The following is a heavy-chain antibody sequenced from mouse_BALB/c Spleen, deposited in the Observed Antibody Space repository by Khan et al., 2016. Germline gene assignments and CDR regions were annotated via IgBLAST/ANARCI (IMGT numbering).Heavy chain of an antibody. J-gene: IGHJ4*01. D-gene: IGHD1-1*01. V-gene: IGHV1-69*02. Sequence: QVQLQQPGAELVKPGAPVKLYCKASGYTFTSYWMNWVKQRPGRGLEWIGRIDPSDSETHYNQKIKNKATLTVAKSSRTAYTQLSSLTSEDCAVYYCARGDFRSVVADYYAMYYWGQGTSVTVSS. CDR3: ARGDFRSVVADYYAMYY. CDR2: IDPSDSET. CDR1: GYTFTSYW.